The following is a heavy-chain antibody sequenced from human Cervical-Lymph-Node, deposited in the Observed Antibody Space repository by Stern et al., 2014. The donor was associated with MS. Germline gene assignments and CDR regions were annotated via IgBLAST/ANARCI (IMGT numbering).Heavy chain of an antibody. D-gene: IGHD2-2*02. Sequence: QMQLVQSGAEVKKPGASVKVSCKTSGYTFTGCYLHWVRQVPGQGLEWMGRIIPNSGITNYAQNFQGRVTMTRDTSIRTVYMELSSLRSDDTAVYYCVRGRGVLPAAIPFDFWGQGTLVTVSS. CDR1: GYTFTGCY. V-gene: IGHV1-2*06. CDR2: IIPNSGIT. J-gene: IGHJ4*02. CDR3: VRGRGVLPAAIPFDF.